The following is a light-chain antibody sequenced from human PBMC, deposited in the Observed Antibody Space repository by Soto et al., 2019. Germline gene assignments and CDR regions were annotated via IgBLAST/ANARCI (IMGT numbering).Light chain of an antibody. CDR2: GTS. J-gene: IGLJ2*01. CDR1: NSNIGAGFD. V-gene: IGLV1-40*01. CDR3: QSYDSSVVGLV. Sequence: QPVLTQPPSVTAAPGQRVTISCTGSNSNIGAGFDEHWHQQFPGRAPKLLIYGTSKRPSGVPDRFSGSKSGTSASLAITGLQADDEADYYCQSYDSSVVGLVFGVGTKLTVL.